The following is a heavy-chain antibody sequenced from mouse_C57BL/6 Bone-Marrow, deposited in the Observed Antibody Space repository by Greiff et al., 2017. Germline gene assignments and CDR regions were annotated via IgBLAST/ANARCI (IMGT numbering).Heavy chain of an antibody. Sequence: EVNVVESGEGLVKPGGSLKLSCAASGFTFSSYAMSWVRQTPEKRLEWVAYISSGGDYIYYADTVKGRFTISRDNARNTLYLQMSSLKSEDTAMYYCTREGGITTVVALYWYFDVWGTGTTVTVSS. V-gene: IGHV5-9-1*02. CDR2: ISSGGDYI. D-gene: IGHD1-1*01. CDR3: TREGGITTVVALYWYFDV. J-gene: IGHJ1*03. CDR1: GFTFSSYA.